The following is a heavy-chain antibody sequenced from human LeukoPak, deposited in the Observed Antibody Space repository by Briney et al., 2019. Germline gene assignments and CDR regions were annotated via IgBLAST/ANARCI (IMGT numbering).Heavy chain of an antibody. D-gene: IGHD3-22*01. V-gene: IGHV4-39*07. CDR2: VYHTGTT. J-gene: IGHJ3*02. Sequence: SETLSLTCTVSGASISSSHYFWGWLRQPPGKGLEYIGGVYHTGTTYYNPSLKSRGFVSVDTSKNQFSLQLSAVTAADTDVYYCATGSYYYDSSGPRAAFDIWGQGTMVTVSS. CDR1: GASISSSHYF. CDR3: ATGSYYYDSSGPRAAFDI.